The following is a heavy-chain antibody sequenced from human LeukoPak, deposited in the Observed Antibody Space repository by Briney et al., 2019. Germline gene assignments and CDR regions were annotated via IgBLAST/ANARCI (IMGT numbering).Heavy chain of an antibody. CDR1: GYTFTSYA. D-gene: IGHD6-6*01. CDR2: INAGNGNT. CDR3: ARGGEYSSSPYYFDY. V-gene: IGHV1-3*01. Sequence: ASVNVSCTASGYTFTSYAMHWVRQAPGQRLEWMGWINAGNGNTKYSQKFQGRVTITRDTSASTAYMELSSLRSEDTAVYYCARGGEYSSSPYYFDYWGQGTPVTVSS. J-gene: IGHJ4*02.